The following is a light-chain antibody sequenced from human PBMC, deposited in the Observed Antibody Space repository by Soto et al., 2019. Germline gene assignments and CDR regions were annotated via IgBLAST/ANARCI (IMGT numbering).Light chain of an antibody. CDR3: ATWDEDLRGYV. J-gene: IGLJ1*01. V-gene: IGLV1-47*01. Sequence: QLVLTQPPSSSGTPGQTISISCSGTTSNIGNHYVFWYQHLPETAPKLLIFRNNQRPSGVPDRFSGSGSGTSASLAISGLRSEDEGDYYCATWDEDLRGYVFGTGTKLTVL. CDR1: TSNIGNHY. CDR2: RNN.